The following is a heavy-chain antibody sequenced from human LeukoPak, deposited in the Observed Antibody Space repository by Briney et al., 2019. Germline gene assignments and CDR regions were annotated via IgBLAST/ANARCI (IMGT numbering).Heavy chain of an antibody. CDR2: ITNSGSST. V-gene: IGHV3-23*01. J-gene: IGHJ4*02. CDR1: GFTFSSYA. CDR3: EKGSLDIVVVPSPIKY. D-gene: IGHD2-2*01. Sequence: GGSLRLSCVASGFTFSSYAMSWVRQAPGKGLEWVSVITNSGSSTYYADSVKGRFTISRDNSRNTLYLQMNSLRAEDTAVYYCEKGSLDIVVVPSPIKYWGQGTLVTVSS.